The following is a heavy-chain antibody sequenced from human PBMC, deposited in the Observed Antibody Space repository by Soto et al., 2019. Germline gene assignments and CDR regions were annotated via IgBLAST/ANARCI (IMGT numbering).Heavy chain of an antibody. CDR1: GFTFSSYA. CDR3: AKVSSLYGDDVPSSALNDF. J-gene: IGHJ4*02. Sequence: EAQLLESGGGFVQPGGSLRLSCAASGFTFSSYAMAWVRQAPGKGLEWVSGITYIGGATFYADSVKGRFTISRDNVRNTLYLQMNRLRVEDTAVYYCAKVSSLYGDDVPSSALNDFWGQGTLVTVSS. D-gene: IGHD4-17*01. CDR2: ITYIGGAT. V-gene: IGHV3-23*01.